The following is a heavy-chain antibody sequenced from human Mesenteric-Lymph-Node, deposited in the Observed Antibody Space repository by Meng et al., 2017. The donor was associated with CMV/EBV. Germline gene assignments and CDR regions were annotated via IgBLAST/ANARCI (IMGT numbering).Heavy chain of an antibody. V-gene: IGHV4-61*01. CDR1: GGSVSSANYF. Sequence: CTVSGGSVSSANYFWSWIRQPPGKGLEWIGYMYYSGSTNYNPSLKSQVAISVDTSKNQFSLKLSSVTPADTAVYYCATLVTTTDAFDIWGQGTMVTVSS. CDR2: MYYSGST. CDR3: ATLVTTTDAFDI. J-gene: IGHJ3*02. D-gene: IGHD1-1*01.